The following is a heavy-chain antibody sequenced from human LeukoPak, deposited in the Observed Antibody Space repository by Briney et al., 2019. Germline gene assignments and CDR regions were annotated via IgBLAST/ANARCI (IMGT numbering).Heavy chain of an antibody. D-gene: IGHD6-19*01. CDR2: ISGSGGST. V-gene: IGHV3-23*01. CDR3: AKRDSSGSNYFAY. Sequence: GGSLRLSCAASGFTFSSYAMSWVRQAPGKGLEWVSGISGSGGSTYYADSVKGRFTISRDNSKNTLYLQMNSLRAEDTAVYYCAKRDSSGSNYFAYWGQGALVTVSS. CDR1: GFTFSSYA. J-gene: IGHJ4*02.